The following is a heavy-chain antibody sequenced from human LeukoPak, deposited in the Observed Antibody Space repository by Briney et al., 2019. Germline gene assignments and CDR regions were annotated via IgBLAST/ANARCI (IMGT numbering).Heavy chain of an antibody. CDR3: ARASREYSSGWYRVDYFDY. CDR2: INPNSGGT. CDR1: GYTFTGYY. Sequence: ASVEVSCKASGYTFTGYYMHWVRQAPGQGLEWMGWINPNSGGTNYAQKFQGRVTMTRDTSISTAYMELSRLRSDDTAVYYCARASREYSSGWYRVDYFDYWGQGTLVTVSS. D-gene: IGHD6-19*01. J-gene: IGHJ4*02. V-gene: IGHV1-2*02.